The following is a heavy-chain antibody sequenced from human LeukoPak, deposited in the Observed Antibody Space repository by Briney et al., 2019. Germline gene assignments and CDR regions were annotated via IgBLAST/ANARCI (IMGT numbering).Heavy chain of an antibody. V-gene: IGHV3-48*03. CDR1: GFTFSSYE. D-gene: IGHD2-21*02. J-gene: IGHJ4*02. CDR3: ASSGDRENIFDY. Sequence: GGSLRLSCAASGFTFSSYEMNWVRQAPGKGLEWVSYISSSGSPIYYADSVKGRFTISRDNAKNSLYLQMNSLRAEDTAVYYCASSGDRENIFDYWGQGTLVTVSS. CDR2: ISSSGSPI.